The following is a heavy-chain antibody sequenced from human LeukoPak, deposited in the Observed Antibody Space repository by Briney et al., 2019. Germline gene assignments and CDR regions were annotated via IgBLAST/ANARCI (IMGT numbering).Heavy chain of an antibody. CDR3: AKDYEPLVGVHRWGDWFDP. Sequence: ASVKVSCKASGYTFTNYDINWVRQATGQGLEWMGWMNPNSGNTGYAQKFQGRVTMTRNTSISTAYMELSSLRYEDTAVYYCAKDYEPLVGVHRWGDWFDPWGQGTLVTVSS. D-gene: IGHD1-26*01. CDR2: MNPNSGNT. V-gene: IGHV1-8*01. CDR1: GYTFTNYD. J-gene: IGHJ5*02.